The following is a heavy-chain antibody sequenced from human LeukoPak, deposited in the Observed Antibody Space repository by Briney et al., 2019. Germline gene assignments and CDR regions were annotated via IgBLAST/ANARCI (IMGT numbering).Heavy chain of an antibody. CDR2: IYPGDSDT. V-gene: IGHV5-51*01. CDR1: GSSFTSYW. J-gene: IGHJ4*02. CDR3: ARHGGGPYYYDSSGYYPEDY. Sequence: GESLQISCKGSGSSFTSYWIGWVRQLPGKGLEWMGIIYPGDSDTRYSPSFQGQVTISADKSISTAYLQWSSLKASDPAMYYRARHGGGPYYYDSSGYYPEDYWGQGTLVTVSS. D-gene: IGHD3-22*01.